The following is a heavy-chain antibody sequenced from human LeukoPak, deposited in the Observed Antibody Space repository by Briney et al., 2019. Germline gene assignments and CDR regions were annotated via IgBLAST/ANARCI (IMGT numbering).Heavy chain of an antibody. CDR2: INLNGRNT. D-gene: IGHD1-1*01. CDR1: GFSFSTFG. Sequence: GGSLRLSCTASGFSFSTFGMTWVRHTPEKGLEWVSTINLNGRNTHYADSVRGRFTISRDNSRNTVFLQMDNLGAEDTAVYYCVIDPPDWSDACTDPWGQGTRVTVSS. J-gene: IGHJ5*02. V-gene: IGHV3-23*01. CDR3: VIDPPDWSDACTDP.